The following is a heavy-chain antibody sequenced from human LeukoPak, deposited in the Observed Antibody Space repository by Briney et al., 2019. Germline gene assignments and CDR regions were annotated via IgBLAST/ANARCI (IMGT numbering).Heavy chain of an antibody. CDR3: ARDPTTVTKGFDI. D-gene: IGHD4-17*01. J-gene: IGHJ3*02. Sequence: SETLSLTCTVSGGSISNHYWTWIRQPPGKGLEWIGYISYSGSTNYNPSLRSRVTISIDTSDNQISLRLSPVTAADTAVYYCARDPTTVTKGFDIWGLGTMVTVSP. CDR2: ISYSGST. V-gene: IGHV4-59*11. CDR1: GGSISNHY.